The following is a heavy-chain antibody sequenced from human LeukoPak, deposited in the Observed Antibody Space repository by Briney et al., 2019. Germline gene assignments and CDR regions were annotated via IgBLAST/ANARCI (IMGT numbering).Heavy chain of an antibody. J-gene: IGHJ5*02. CDR2: IIPIFGTA. CDR1: GGTFSSYA. CDR3: ARAALLWFGEGWFDP. V-gene: IGHV1-69*06. Sequence: SVKLSCKASGGTFSSYAISWVRQAPGQGLEWMGGIIPIFGTANYAQKFQGRVTITADKSTSTAYMELSSLRSEDTAVYYCARAALLWFGEGWFDPWGQGTLVTVSS. D-gene: IGHD3-10*01.